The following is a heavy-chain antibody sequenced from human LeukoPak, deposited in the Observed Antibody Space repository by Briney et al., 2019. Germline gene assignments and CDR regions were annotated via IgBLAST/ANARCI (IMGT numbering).Heavy chain of an antibody. CDR3: VRDWDHFDFDS. V-gene: IGHV3-74*01. Sequence: GSLRLSCAASGFTFRDYWMHWIRQAPGKGLVWVSRIKGDGSHTIYADSVKGRFTIPRDNAKNTLYLQMKSLRVEDTALYYCVRDWDHFDFDSWGQGTLVTVSS. J-gene: IGHJ5*01. D-gene: IGHD1-26*01. CDR2: IKGDGSHT. CDR1: GFTFRDYW.